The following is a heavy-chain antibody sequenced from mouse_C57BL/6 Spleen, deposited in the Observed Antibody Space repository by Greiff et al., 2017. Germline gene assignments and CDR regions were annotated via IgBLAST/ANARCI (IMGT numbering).Heavy chain of an antibody. D-gene: IGHD3-1*01. J-gene: IGHJ2*01. CDR1: GYTFTSYW. V-gene: IGHV1-69*01. CDR3: ARSGDDY. Sequence: QVHVKQPGAELVMPGASVKLSCKASGYTFTSYWMHWVKQRPGQGLEWIGEIDPSDSYTNYNQKFKGKSTLTVDKSSSTAYMQLSSLTSEDSAVYYCARSGDDYWGQGTTLTVSS. CDR2: IDPSDSYT.